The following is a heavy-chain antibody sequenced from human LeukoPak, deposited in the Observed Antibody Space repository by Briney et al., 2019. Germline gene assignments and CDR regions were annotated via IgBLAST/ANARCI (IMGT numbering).Heavy chain of an antibody. Sequence: GSSVKVSCKASGGTFTSYAISWVRQAPGQGLEWMGGIIPIFGTANYAQKFQGRVTITTDESTSTAYMELSRLRSEDTAVYYCASVSYDAFDIWGQGTMVTVSS. J-gene: IGHJ3*02. V-gene: IGHV1-69*05. D-gene: IGHD2/OR15-2a*01. CDR2: IIPIFGTA. CDR1: GGTFTSYA. CDR3: ASVSYDAFDI.